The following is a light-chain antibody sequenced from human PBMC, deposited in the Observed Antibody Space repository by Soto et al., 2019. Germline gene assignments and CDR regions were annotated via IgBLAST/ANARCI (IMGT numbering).Light chain of an antibody. CDR2: EVS. CDR3: SSYAGNNNLV. Sequence: QSVLTQPPSASGSPGQSVTISCTGTSRDVAGYNYVSWYQQHPGKAPKLMIYEVSKRPSGVPDRFSGSKSGNTASLTVSGLQAEDEADYYCSSYAGNNNLVFGGGTKLTV. V-gene: IGLV2-8*01. J-gene: IGLJ2*01. CDR1: SRDVAGYNY.